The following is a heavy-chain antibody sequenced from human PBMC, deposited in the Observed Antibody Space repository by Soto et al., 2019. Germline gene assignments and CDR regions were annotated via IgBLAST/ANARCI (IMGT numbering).Heavy chain of an antibody. CDR1: GFTFSIYA. CDR2: ISGSDGST. J-gene: IGHJ4*02. V-gene: IGHV3-23*01. Sequence: PGGSLRLSWAASGFTFSIYAMSWVRQAPGKGLEWVSVISGSDGSTYYADSVKGRFTISRDNSKNTLYLQMNSLRAEDTAIYYCAKVNVGSVTTEPSFAYWGQGTLVTVSS. D-gene: IGHD4-17*01. CDR3: AKVNVGSVTTEPSFAY.